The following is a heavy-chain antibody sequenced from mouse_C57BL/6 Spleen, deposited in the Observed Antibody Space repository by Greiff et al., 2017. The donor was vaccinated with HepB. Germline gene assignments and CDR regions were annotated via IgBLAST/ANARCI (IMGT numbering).Heavy chain of an antibody. Sequence: EVQLQQSGPELVKPGASVKIPCKASGYTFTDYNMDWVKQSHGKSLEWIGDINPNNGGTIYNQKFKGKATLTVDKSSSTAYMELRSLTSEDTAVYYCARFYYYGPYWYFDVWGTGTTVTVSS. CDR3: ARFYYYGPYWYFDV. CDR2: INPNNGGT. CDR1: GYTFTDYN. J-gene: IGHJ1*03. D-gene: IGHD1-1*01. V-gene: IGHV1-18*01.